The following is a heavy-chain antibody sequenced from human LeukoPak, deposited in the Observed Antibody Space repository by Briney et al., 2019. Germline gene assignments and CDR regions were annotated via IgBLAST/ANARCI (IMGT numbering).Heavy chain of an antibody. CDR1: GGSISSSAYH. D-gene: IGHD6-19*01. CDR3: AREVAGTPWIDY. CDR2: INYGGNT. Sequence: SETLSLTCTVSGGSISSSAYHWGWIRQPPGKGLEWIGTINYGGNTYYNLSLKSRVIIFLDTSKNQFSLKLSSVTAADTAVYYCAREVAGTPWIDYWGQGTLVTVSS. V-gene: IGHV4-39*02. J-gene: IGHJ4*02.